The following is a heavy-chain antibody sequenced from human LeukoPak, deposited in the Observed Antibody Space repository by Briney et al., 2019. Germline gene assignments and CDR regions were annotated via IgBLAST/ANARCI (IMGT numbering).Heavy chain of an antibody. CDR2: ISSSGSTI. J-gene: IGHJ5*02. V-gene: IGHV3-48*03. CDR3: ARSPDGWFDP. CDR1: GFTFSSYE. Sequence: GGSLRLSCAASGFTFSSYEMNWVRQAPGKGLDRVSYISSSGSTIYYADSAKGRFTISRDNAKTSLYLQMNSLRAEHTAVYYWARSPDGWFDPWGQGTLVTVSS. D-gene: IGHD5-24*01.